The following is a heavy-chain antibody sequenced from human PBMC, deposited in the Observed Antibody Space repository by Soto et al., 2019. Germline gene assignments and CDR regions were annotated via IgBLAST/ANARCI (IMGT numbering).Heavy chain of an antibody. D-gene: IGHD3-16*02. Sequence: GGSLRLSCAASGFTFSSYAMSWVRQAPGKGLEWVSAISGSGGSTYYADSVKGRFTISRDNSKNTLYLQMNSLRAEDTAVYYCAKACFPGTFGGVIYKSRWYYFDYWGQGTLVTVSS. J-gene: IGHJ4*02. CDR3: AKACFPGTFGGVIYKSRWYYFDY. CDR1: GFTFSSYA. V-gene: IGHV3-23*01. CDR2: ISGSGGST.